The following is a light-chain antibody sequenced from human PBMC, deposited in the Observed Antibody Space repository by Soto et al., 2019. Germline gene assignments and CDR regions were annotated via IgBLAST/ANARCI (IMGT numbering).Light chain of an antibody. CDR1: QSVSSN. CDR2: GAS. J-gene: IGKJ1*01. Sequence: EIVMTQSPATLSVSPGERATLSCRASQSVSSNLAWYQQKPGQAPRLLIYGASTGATGIPARFSGSGYGTEFTLTISSLQSEEFAVYYCQQYNNWPPTFGQGTKVEIK. CDR3: QQYNNWPPT. V-gene: IGKV3-15*01.